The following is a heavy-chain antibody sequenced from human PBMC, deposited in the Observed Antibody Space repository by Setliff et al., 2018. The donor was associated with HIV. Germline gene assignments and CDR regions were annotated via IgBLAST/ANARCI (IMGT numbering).Heavy chain of an antibody. CDR3: ARPGVVGSSWSWYFDL. J-gene: IGHJ2*01. D-gene: IGHD6-13*01. CDR2: LFYTGST. V-gene: IGHV4-39*07. CDR1: GDSITSRNYH. Sequence: SETLSLTCAVSGDSITSRNYHWDWVRQPPGKGLEWIGSLFYTGSTSCNPSLKSRVTISIDTSKNQFFLKLSSVTAADTAVYYCARPGVVGSSWSWYFDLWGRGTLVTVSS.